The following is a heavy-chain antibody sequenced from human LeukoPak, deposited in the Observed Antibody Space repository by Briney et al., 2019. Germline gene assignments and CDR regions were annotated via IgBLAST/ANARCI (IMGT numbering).Heavy chain of an antibody. CDR3: AKDLTMIVVVTTTSRGDY. CDR2: ISGSGGST. Sequence: GGSLRLSCAASGFTFSSYAMSWVRQAPGKGLEWVSAISGSGGSTYYADSVKGRFTISRDNSKNTLYLQMNSLGAEDTAVYYCAKDLTMIVVVTTTSRGDYWGQGTLVTVSS. V-gene: IGHV3-23*01. J-gene: IGHJ4*02. CDR1: GFTFSSYA. D-gene: IGHD3-22*01.